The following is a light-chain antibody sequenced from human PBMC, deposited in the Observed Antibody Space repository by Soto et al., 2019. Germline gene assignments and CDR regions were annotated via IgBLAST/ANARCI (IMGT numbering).Light chain of an antibody. CDR2: DAS. Sequence: EIVLTQSPATLSLSPGERATLSCRASQSVNIYLAWYQQKPGQAPRLLIYDASNRATGIPAGFSGSGSGTDFTLTISSLEPEDIAVYYCQQRSNWRVTFGGGTKVEIK. J-gene: IGKJ4*01. CDR1: QSVNIY. V-gene: IGKV3-11*01. CDR3: QQRSNWRVT.